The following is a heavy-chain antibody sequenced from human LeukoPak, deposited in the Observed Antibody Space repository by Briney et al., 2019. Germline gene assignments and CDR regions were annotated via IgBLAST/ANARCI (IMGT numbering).Heavy chain of an antibody. CDR3: AGVKADYYDSSGYSYYFDY. CDR2: NYHSGST. J-gene: IGHJ4*02. Sequence: SETLSLTCAISGGSISSGGYSWSWIRQPPGKGLEWIGYNYHSGSTYYNPSLKSRVTISVDRSKNQFSLKLSSVTAADTAVYYCAGVKADYYDSSGYSYYFDYWGQGTLVTVSS. CDR1: GGSISSGGYS. D-gene: IGHD3-22*01. V-gene: IGHV4-30-2*01.